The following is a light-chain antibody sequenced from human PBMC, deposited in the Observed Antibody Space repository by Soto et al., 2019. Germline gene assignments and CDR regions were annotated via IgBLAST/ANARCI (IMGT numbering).Light chain of an antibody. V-gene: IGKV2-30*01. CDR2: KVS. CDR3: MQGTHWPWT. J-gene: IGKJ1*01. Sequence: DVVMTQSPLSLPVTLGQPASISCRSIQSPLYSDGNTYLSWFQQRPGQSPRRLIYKVSNRDSGVPDRFSGSGSGTDFTLKISRVEAEDVGVYYCMQGTHWPWTFGQGTKVDI. CDR1: QSPLYSDGNTY.